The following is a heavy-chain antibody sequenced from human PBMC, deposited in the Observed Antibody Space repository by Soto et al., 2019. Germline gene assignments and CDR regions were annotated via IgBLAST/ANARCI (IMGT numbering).Heavy chain of an antibody. J-gene: IGHJ6*02. CDR1: GFTFSSYA. CDR2: ISYDGSNK. Sequence: GGSLRLSCAASGFTFSSYAMHWVRQAPGKGLEWVAVISYDGSNKYYADSVKGRFTISRDNSKNTLYLQMNSLRAEDTAVYYCARDEEDYYGSGSFDYYYGMDVWGQGTTVTVSS. CDR3: ARDEEDYYGSGSFDYYYGMDV. D-gene: IGHD3-10*01. V-gene: IGHV3-30-3*01.